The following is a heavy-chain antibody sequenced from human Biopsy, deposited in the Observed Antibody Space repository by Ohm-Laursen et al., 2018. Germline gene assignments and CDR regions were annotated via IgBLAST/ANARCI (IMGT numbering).Heavy chain of an antibody. CDR3: ARVAGGYAYYYGMDV. CDR1: GYPVTNDYY. CDR2: IYYDGIT. D-gene: IGHD5-12*01. V-gene: IGHV4-38-2*01. J-gene: IGHJ6*02. Sequence: SETLSLTCAVSGYPVTNDYYWGWIRQPPGKGLEWIGNIYYDGITYYNPSLKSRVAMSVDPSKNQFSLRLTSVTAADTAVYYCARVAGGYAYYYGMDVWGQGTTVIVSS.